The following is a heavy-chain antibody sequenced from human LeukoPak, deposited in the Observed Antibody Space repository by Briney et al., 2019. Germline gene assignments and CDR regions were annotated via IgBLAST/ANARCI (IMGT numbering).Heavy chain of an antibody. CDR2: IKQDGSEK. J-gene: IGHJ6*03. CDR3: TTVPSGYDILTGYYDPNYYYYYMDV. CDR1: GFTFSSYE. Sequence: GGSLRLSCAASGFTFSSYEMNWVRQAPGKGLEWVANIKQDGSEKYYVDSVKGRFTISRDNAKNSLYLQMNSLKTEDTAVYYCTTVPSGYDILTGYYDPNYYYYYMDVWGKGTTVTVSS. V-gene: IGHV3-7*03. D-gene: IGHD3-9*01.